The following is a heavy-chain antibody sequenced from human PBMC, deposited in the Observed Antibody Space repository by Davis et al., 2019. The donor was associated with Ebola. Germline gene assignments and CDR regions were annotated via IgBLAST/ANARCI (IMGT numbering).Heavy chain of an antibody. Sequence: PSETLSLTCTVSGGSISSYYWSWIRQPPGKGLEWIGYIYYSGSTNYNPSLKSRVTISVDTSKNQFSLKLSSVTAADTAVYYCARGGRVVPAVKGNWFDPWGQGTLVTVSS. D-gene: IGHD2-2*01. CDR1: GGSISSYY. CDR2: IYYSGST. J-gene: IGHJ5*02. V-gene: IGHV4-59*01. CDR3: ARGGRVVPAVKGNWFDP.